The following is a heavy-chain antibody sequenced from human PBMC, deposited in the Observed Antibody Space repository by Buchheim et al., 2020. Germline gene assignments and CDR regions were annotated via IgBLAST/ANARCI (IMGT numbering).Heavy chain of an antibody. V-gene: IGHV1-2*02. D-gene: IGHD2-2*01. CDR3: ARVSKFSPGIVVVPAAIRYYYGMDV. J-gene: IGHJ6*02. CDR1: GYTFTGYY. CDR2: INPNSGGT. Sequence: QVQLVQSGAEVKKPGASVKVSCKASGYTFTGYYMHWVRQAPGQGLEWMGWINPNSGGTNYAKKFQGRVTMTRETSISTAYMELSRLRSDDTAVYYCARVSKFSPGIVVVPAAIRYYYGMDVWGQGTT.